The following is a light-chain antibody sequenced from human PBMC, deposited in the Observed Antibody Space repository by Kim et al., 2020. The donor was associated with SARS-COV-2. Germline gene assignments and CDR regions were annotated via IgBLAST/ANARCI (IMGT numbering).Light chain of an antibody. J-gene: IGKJ2*01. V-gene: IGKV3-20*01. CDR2: GAS. Sequence: EIVLTQSPGTLSLSPGERATLSCRASQSVRSSYLAWYQQKPGQAPRLLIYGASSRATGIPDRFSGSGSGTDFTLTISRLEPEDFAVYYCQQYGSSLMYTFGQGTKLEI. CDR1: QSVRSSY. CDR3: QQYGSSLMYT.